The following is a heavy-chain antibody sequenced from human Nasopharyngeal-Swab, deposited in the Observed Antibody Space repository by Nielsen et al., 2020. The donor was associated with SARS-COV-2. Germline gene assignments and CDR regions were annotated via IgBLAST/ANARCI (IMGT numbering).Heavy chain of an antibody. J-gene: IGHJ6*03. D-gene: IGHD3-3*01. V-gene: IGHV5-10-1*01. Sequence: GGSLCLSCTGSGYSFTSYCISWGRHMPGKGLVLMWRIDPSDSYTNYSPSFQGHVTISADKSISTAYLQWSSLKASDTAMYYCARQIRFLEWLPYYYYYMDVWGKGTTVTVSS. CDR2: IDPSDSYT. CDR3: ARQIRFLEWLPYYYYYMDV. CDR1: GYSFTSYC.